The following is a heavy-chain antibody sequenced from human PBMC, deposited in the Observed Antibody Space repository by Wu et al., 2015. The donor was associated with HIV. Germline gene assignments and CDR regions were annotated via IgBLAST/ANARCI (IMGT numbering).Heavy chain of an antibody. J-gene: IGHJ6*03. Sequence: QVQLVQSGAEVKKPGASVKVSCKASGYTFTSYYMHWVRQAPGQGLEWMGIINPSGGSTSYAQKFQGRVTMTRDTSTSTVYMELSSLRSEDTAVYYCARGYCSSTSCRGQREFRYYYYMDVWGKGTTVTVSS. CDR2: INPSGGST. CDR3: ARGYCSSTSCRGQREFRYYYYMDV. CDR1: GYTFTSYY. V-gene: IGHV1-46*03. D-gene: IGHD2-2*01.